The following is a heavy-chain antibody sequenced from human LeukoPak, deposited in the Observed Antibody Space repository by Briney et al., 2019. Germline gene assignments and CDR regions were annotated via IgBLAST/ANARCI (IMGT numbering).Heavy chain of an antibody. J-gene: IGHJ4*02. Sequence: PGGSLRLSCVASGLNFNSHTMKWVRQAPGKGLEWVSSISSDSNSIYHADSVKGRFTISRDNAKNSLYLQMNSLRAEDTAVYYCARTELRTIDYWGQGTLVTVSS. CDR2: ISSDSNSI. V-gene: IGHV3-21*01. D-gene: IGHD1-7*01. CDR3: ARTELRTIDY. CDR1: GLNFNSHT.